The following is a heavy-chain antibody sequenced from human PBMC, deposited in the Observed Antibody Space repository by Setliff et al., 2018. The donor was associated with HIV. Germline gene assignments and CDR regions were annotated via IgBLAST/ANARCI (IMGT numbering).Heavy chain of an antibody. CDR2: VSYTGTT. V-gene: IGHV4-30-4*01. CDR3: ARQSTTSRDFDS. D-gene: IGHD2-2*01. Sequence: SETLSLTCTVSGGSIRTGAYYWTWIRQPPGKGLEWIGFVSYTGTTRYSPSLRSRISISIDASKNKFSLQLSSVTAADTAVYYCARQSTTSRDFDSWGQGTLVTVSS. CDR1: GGSIRTGAYY. J-gene: IGHJ4*02.